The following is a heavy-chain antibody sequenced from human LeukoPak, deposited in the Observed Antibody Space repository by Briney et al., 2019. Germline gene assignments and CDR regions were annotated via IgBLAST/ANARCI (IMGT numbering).Heavy chain of an antibody. CDR2: IKQDGSEK. J-gene: IGHJ3*02. CDR1: GFTFSSYW. Sequence: GGSLRLSCAASGFTFSSYWMSCVRQAPGKGLEWVANIKQDGSEKYYVDSVKGRFTISRDNAKNSLYLHMNSLRAEDTAVYYCARDFYGDYALSAFDIWGQGTMVTVSS. D-gene: IGHD4-17*01. CDR3: ARDFYGDYALSAFDI. V-gene: IGHV3-7*01.